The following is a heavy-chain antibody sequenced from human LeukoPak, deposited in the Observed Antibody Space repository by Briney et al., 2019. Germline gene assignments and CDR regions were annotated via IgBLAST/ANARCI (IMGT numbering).Heavy chain of an antibody. CDR2: IYWNDDK. Sequence: SGPTPVNPTQTLTLTCTFSGFSLSTSGVGVGWIRQPPGKALEWLALIYWNDDKRYSPSLKSRLTITKDTSKNQVVLTMTNMDPVDTATYYCAHRRNSNYATTNWFDPWGQGTLVTVSS. J-gene: IGHJ5*02. V-gene: IGHV2-5*01. CDR3: AHRRNSNYATTNWFDP. D-gene: IGHD4-11*01. CDR1: GFSLSTSGVG.